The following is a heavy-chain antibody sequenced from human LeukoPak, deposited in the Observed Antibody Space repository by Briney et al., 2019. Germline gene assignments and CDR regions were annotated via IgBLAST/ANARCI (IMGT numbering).Heavy chain of an antibody. CDR3: AKDLMGAIDY. CDR2: ISDSGGST. Sequence: SCKASGYTFSSYAMSWVRQVPGKGLEWVSGISDSGGSTYYADSVKGRFTIVRDNSKNTLYVQMNSLRAEDTAVYYCAKDLMGAIDYWGQGTLVTVSS. D-gene: IGHD2-8*01. V-gene: IGHV3-23*01. J-gene: IGHJ4*02. CDR1: GYTFSSYA.